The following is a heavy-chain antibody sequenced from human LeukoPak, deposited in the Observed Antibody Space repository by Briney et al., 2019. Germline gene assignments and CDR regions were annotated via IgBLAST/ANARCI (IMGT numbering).Heavy chain of an antibody. J-gene: IGHJ3*02. V-gene: IGHV3-9*01. D-gene: IGHD3-3*01. Sequence: GGSXRXXCAASGFTFDDHGMHWVRHAPGKGLEWVSGISWSSGIIVYADSVKGRFTISRDNAKNSLYLQMDSLRAEDTALYYCAKDTGRPTDAITMEDNAFDIWGQGTMVTVSS. CDR1: GFTFDDHG. CDR3: AKDTGRPTDAITMEDNAFDI. CDR2: ISWSSGII.